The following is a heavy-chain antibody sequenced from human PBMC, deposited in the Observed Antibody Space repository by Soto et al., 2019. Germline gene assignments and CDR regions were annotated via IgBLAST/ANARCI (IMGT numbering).Heavy chain of an antibody. CDR3: AKGGGGSYHYYYYMDV. Sequence: GGSLRLSCAASGFTFDDYAMHWVRQAPGKGLEWVSGISWNSGSIGYADSVKGRFTISRDNAKNSLYLQMNSLRAEDTALYYCAKGGGGSYHYYYYMDVWGKGTTVTVSS. CDR2: ISWNSGSI. CDR1: GFTFDDYA. V-gene: IGHV3-9*01. J-gene: IGHJ6*03. D-gene: IGHD2-15*01.